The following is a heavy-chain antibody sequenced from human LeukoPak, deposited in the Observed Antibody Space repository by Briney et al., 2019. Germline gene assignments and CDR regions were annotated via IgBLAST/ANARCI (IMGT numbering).Heavy chain of an antibody. D-gene: IGHD3-16*01. J-gene: IGHJ4*02. CDR1: GGSFSGYY. Sequence: PSETLSLTCAVYGGSFSGYYWSWIRQPPGKGLEWIGEINHSGSTNYNPSLKSRVTISVDTSKNQFSLKLSSVTAADTAVYYCARTKFGGIGYFDYWGQGTLVTVSS. CDR2: INHSGST. CDR3: ARTKFGGIGYFDY. V-gene: IGHV4-34*01.